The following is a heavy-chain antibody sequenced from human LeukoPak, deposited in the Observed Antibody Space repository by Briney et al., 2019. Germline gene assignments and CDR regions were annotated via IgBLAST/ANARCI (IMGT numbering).Heavy chain of an antibody. CDR2: IKQDGSEK. J-gene: IGHJ4*02. D-gene: IGHD6-6*01. Sequence: GGSLRLSCAASGFTFSAYWMSWVRQAPGKGREWVANIKQDGSEKYYVDSVKGRFTISRDNAKNSLYLQMNSLRAEDTAVYYCARARYSSSPLALRFFDYWGQGTLVTVSS. CDR3: ARARYSSSPLALRFFDY. V-gene: IGHV3-7*01. CDR1: GFTFSAYW.